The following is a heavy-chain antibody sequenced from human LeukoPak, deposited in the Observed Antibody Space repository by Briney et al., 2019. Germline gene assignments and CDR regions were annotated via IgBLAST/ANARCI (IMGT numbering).Heavy chain of an antibody. J-gene: IGHJ4*01. CDR3: ARTTGNYGYYFDY. V-gene: IGHV4-59*01. CDR1: SGSINFYY. D-gene: IGHD1-7*01. Sequence: SETLSLTCTVSSGSINFYYWSWIRQTPGKGLEWIGYIYHRGSTNYNPSLKSRVTISVDTPKNQFSLNLSSVTAADTAIYYCARTTGNYGYYFDYGGQEPRSLSPQ. CDR2: IYHRGST.